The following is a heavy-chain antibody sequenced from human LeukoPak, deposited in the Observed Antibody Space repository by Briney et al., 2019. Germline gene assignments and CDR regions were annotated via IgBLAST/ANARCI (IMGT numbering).Heavy chain of an antibody. J-gene: IGHJ5*02. CDR2: IYYSGST. V-gene: IGHV4-31*03. D-gene: IGHD2-15*01. CDR1: GGSISSGGYY. CDR3: ARSSGGSLSFDP. Sequence: PSETLSLTCTVSGGSISSGGYYWSWIRQHPGKGLEWIGYIYYSGSTYYNPSLKSRVTISVDTPKNQFSLKLSSVTAADTAVYYCARSSGGSLSFDPWGQGTLVTVSS.